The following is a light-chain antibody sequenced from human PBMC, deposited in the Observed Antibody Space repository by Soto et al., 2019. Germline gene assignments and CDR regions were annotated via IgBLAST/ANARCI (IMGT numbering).Light chain of an antibody. J-gene: IGKJ1*01. CDR3: QQYNNWWT. V-gene: IGKV3-15*01. Sequence: EILMTQSPATLSVSPGERATLSCRASQSVSSNLAWYQQKPGQAPRLLIYGASTRAPGIPARFSGSGSGTEFTLTISSLQSEDFAVYYCQQYNNWWTFGQGTKVDIK. CDR1: QSVSSN. CDR2: GAS.